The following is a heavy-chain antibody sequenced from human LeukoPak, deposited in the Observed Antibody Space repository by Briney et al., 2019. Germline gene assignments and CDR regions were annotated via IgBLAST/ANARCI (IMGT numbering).Heavy chain of an antibody. D-gene: IGHD6-13*01. CDR1: GFTFSGSA. Sequence: PGGSLRLSCAASGFTFSGSAMHWVRQAPGKGLEWVGRIRSKANSYATAYAASVKGRFTISRDDSKNTAYLQMNSLKTEDTAVYYCTRQKSAAGPFDYWGQGTLVTVSS. CDR3: TRQKSAAGPFDY. CDR2: IRSKANSYAT. V-gene: IGHV3-73*01. J-gene: IGHJ4*02.